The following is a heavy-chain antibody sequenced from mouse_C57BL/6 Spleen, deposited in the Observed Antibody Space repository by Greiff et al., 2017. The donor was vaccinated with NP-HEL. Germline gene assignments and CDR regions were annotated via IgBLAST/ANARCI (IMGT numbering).Heavy chain of an antibody. CDR2: INPYNGGT. J-gene: IGHJ4*01. Sequence: VQLQQSGPVLVKPGASVKMSCKASGYTFTDYYMNWVKQSHGKSLEWIGVINPYNGGTSYNQKFKGKATLTVDKSSSTAYMELNSLTSEDSAVYYCAIYDYDDYAMDYWGQGTSVTVSS. V-gene: IGHV1-19*01. D-gene: IGHD2-4*01. CDR1: GYTFTDYY. CDR3: AIYDYDDYAMDY.